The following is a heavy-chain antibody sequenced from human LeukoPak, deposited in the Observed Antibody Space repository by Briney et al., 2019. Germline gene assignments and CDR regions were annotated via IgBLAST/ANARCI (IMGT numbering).Heavy chain of an antibody. D-gene: IGHD3-10*01. V-gene: IGHV1-69*06. CDR3: ARVVVVPSDYYGSGSFDY. CDR2: IIPIFGTA. Sequence: SVKVSCKASGGTFSSYAISWVRQAPGQGLEWMGGIIPIFGTANYAQKFQGRVTITADKSTSTAYMELSSLRSEDTAVYYCARVVVVPSDYYGSGSFDYWGQGTLVTVSS. CDR1: GGTFSSYA. J-gene: IGHJ4*02.